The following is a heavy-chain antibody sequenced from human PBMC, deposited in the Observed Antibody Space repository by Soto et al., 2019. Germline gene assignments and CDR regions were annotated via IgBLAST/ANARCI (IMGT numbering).Heavy chain of an antibody. Sequence: QMQLVQSRAEVKKPGFSVKVSCKASGGTFSSYAITWVRQAPGQGLEWMGGIIPISTTTDYAQKFQGRVTITADKSTSTAFLELSRLTSEDTAVYYCARVAGYYYAMDVWGQGTTVTVSS. CDR3: ARVAGYYYAMDV. V-gene: IGHV1-69*06. J-gene: IGHJ6*02. CDR1: GGTFSSYA. CDR2: IIPISTTT. D-gene: IGHD6-19*01.